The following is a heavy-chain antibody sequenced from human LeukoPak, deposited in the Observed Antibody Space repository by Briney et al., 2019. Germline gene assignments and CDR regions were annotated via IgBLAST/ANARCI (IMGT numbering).Heavy chain of an antibody. J-gene: IGHJ4*02. V-gene: IGHV3-23*01. CDR3: AKGQELDDGVFDS. CDR2: IRSNGETT. D-gene: IGHD1-1*01. CDR1: GFNFRSIA. Sequence: GGSLRLSCAASGFNFRSIAMTCVRQAPGKGLEWVSTIRSNGETTYNADSVKGRFTISRDNSKKTLYLQLNSLRVEDTAIYYCAKGQELDDGVFDSWGQGTLVTVSS.